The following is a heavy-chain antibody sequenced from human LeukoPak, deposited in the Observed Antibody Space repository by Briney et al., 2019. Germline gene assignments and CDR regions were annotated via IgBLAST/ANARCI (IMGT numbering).Heavy chain of an antibody. CDR1: GGSISSSRYY. Sequence: PSETLSLTCTVSGGSISSSRYYWGWIRQPPGKGLEWIGSIYYSGSTYYKPSLKSRVTISVDTSKNQFSLKLSSVTAADTAVYYCARQDCSSSSCYLGAFDIWGQGTMVTVSS. D-gene: IGHD2-2*01. CDR2: IYYSGST. V-gene: IGHV4-39*01. CDR3: ARQDCSSSSCYLGAFDI. J-gene: IGHJ3*02.